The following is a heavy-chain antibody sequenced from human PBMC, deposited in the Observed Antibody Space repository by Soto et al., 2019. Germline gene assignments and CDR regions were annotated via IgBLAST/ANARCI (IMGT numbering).Heavy chain of an antibody. Sequence: WIRQSPSRGLEWLGRTYYRSEWYNDYAVSMKSRIVITPDTSKNRFSLQLNSVTPEDTAVYFCARDYYYGMDVWGQGTTVTVSS. CDR3: ARDYYYGMDV. J-gene: IGHJ6*02. V-gene: IGHV6-1*01. CDR2: TYYRSEWYN.